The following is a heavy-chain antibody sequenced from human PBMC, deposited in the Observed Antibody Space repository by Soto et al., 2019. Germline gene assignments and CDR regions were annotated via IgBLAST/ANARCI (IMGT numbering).Heavy chain of an antibody. CDR1: GFTVNSYG. V-gene: IGHV3-33*01. CDR3: AREGYNRDFGY. CDR2: IWYDGSNK. D-gene: IGHD5-12*01. Sequence: SLGLSCAASGFTVNSYGMHWVRQAPGKGLEWVAVIWYDGSNKYYADSVKGRFTISRDNSKNTLYLQMNSLRAEDTAVYYCAREGYNRDFGYWGQGTLVTVSS. J-gene: IGHJ4*02.